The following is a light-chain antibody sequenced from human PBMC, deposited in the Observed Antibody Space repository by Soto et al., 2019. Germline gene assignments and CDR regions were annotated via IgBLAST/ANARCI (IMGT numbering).Light chain of an antibody. J-gene: IGKJ5*01. CDR3: KHRYSSSPIT. CDR2: AAS. Sequence: DIQLTQSPSSLSASVGDRVTMTCRASETISTFLNWYQHKPGKAPRLLISAASRLQSGVPPRFSGSGSETEITLTINRLPSEHFAYYYCKHRYSSSPITFCPGTRLEIK. V-gene: IGKV1-39*01. CDR1: ETISTF.